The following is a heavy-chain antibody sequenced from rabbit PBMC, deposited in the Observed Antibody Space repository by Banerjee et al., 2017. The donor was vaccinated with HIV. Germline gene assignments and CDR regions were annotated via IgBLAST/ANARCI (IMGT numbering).Heavy chain of an antibody. CDR2: IYNGDGST. CDR3: ARAGSGADYLNL. V-gene: IGHV1S47*01. J-gene: IGHJ4*01. CDR1: GFDFSSNA. Sequence: EESGGDLVKPGASLTLTCTASGFDFSSNAMCWVRQAPGKGPEWIACIYNGDGSTYYASWVNGRFTISRSTSLNTVTLQMTSLTAADTATYFCARAGSGADYLNLWGQGTLVTVS. D-gene: IGHD2-1*01.